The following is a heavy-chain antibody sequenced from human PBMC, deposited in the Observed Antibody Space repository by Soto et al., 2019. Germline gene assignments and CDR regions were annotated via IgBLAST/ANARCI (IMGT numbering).Heavy chain of an antibody. J-gene: IGHJ6*02. V-gene: IGHV3-30-3*01. CDR1: GFTFSSFA. D-gene: IGHD5-18*01. Sequence: PGGSLRLSCTASGFTFSSFAMHWVRQAPGKGLEWVALTSYDGSKKFYGDSVKGRFTISRDNSKKTLYLQMDSLRPEDTAVYYCARSRYSYGPVRNFYYGMDVWGQGPRSPSP. CDR3: ARSRYSYGPVRNFYYGMDV. CDR2: TSYDGSKK.